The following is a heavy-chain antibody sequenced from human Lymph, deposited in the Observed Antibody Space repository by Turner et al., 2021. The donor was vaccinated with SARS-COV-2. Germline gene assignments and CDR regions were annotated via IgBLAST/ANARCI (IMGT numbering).Heavy chain of an antibody. CDR2: IYSGGST. CDR3: ARAWGRYSYGFDY. CDR1: GFTVSSSY. V-gene: IGHV3-66*01. J-gene: IGHJ4*02. Sequence: EVQLVESGGGLVQPGGSLRLSCAASGFTVSSSYMGWVRQAAGKGLEWVSVIYSGGSTYCADSVKGRFNISRDNSKNTLYLQMNSLRAEDTAVYYCARAWGRYSYGFDYWGQGTLVTVSS. D-gene: IGHD5-18*01.